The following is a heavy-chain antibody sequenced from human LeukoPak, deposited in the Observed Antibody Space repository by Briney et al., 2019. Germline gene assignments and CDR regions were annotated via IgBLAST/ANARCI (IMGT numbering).Heavy chain of an antibody. J-gene: IGHJ4*02. D-gene: IGHD3-3*01. Sequence: SETLSLTCAVYGGSFSGYYRSWIRQPPGKGLEWIGEINHSGSTNYNPSLKSRVTISVDTSKNQFSLKLSSVTAADTAVYYCARLGTYYDFWSGYYYFDYWGQGTLVTVSS. CDR1: GGSFSGYY. CDR2: INHSGST. CDR3: ARLGTYYDFWSGYYYFDY. V-gene: IGHV4-34*01.